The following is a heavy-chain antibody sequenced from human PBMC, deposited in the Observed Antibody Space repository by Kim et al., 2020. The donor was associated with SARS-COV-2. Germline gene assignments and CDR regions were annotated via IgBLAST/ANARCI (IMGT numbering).Heavy chain of an antibody. J-gene: IGHJ4*02. D-gene: IGHD6-13*01. Sequence: ASVKVSCKASGYTFTSYDINWVRQATGQGLEWMGWMNPNSGNTGYAQKFQGRVTMTRNTSISTAYMELSSLRSEDTAVYYCARRYSSSWYSWSDYWGQGTLVTVSS. CDR1: GYTFTSYD. CDR2: MNPNSGNT. V-gene: IGHV1-8*01. CDR3: ARRYSSSWYSWSDY.